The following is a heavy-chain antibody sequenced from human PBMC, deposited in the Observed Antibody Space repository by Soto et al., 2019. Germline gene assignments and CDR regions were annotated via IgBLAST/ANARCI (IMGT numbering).Heavy chain of an antibody. CDR3: ARELVGGRYPAYFDY. J-gene: IGHJ4*02. V-gene: IGHV3-66*01. CDR2: IYSGGTT. D-gene: IGHD1-26*01. CDR1: GFTVSSNY. Sequence: PGGSLRLSCAASGFTVSSNYMSWVRQAPGKGPEWVSVIYSGGTTDYADSVKGRFTISRDNSKNTLYLQMNSLRAEDTAVYYCARELVGGRYPAYFDYWGQGTLVTVSS.